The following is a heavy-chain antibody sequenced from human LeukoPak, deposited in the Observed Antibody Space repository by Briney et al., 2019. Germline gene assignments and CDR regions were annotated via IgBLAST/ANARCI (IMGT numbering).Heavy chain of an antibody. CDR3: AKDGIPMVRGQTRVGPDY. J-gene: IGHJ4*02. CDR1: GFTFSSYG. Sequence: PGGSLRLSCAASGFTFSSYGMHWVRQAPGKGLEWVAFIRYDGSNKYYADSVKGRFTISRDNSKNTLYLQMNSLRAEDIAVYYCAKDGIPMVRGQTRVGPDYWGQGTLVTVSS. V-gene: IGHV3-30*02. D-gene: IGHD3-10*01. CDR2: IRYDGSNK.